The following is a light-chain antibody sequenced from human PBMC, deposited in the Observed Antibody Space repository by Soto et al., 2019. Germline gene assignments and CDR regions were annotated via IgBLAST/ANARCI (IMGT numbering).Light chain of an antibody. CDR3: SSYTRSSSVV. CDR2: EVS. Sequence: QSVLTQPASVSGSPGQSITISCTGTSSDVGGYKFVSWYQHHPGKAPKLIIYEVSNRPSGVSNRFSGSKSGNTASLTISGLQAEDEADYYCSSYTRSSSVVFGGGTKADRP. CDR1: SSDVGGYKF. V-gene: IGLV2-14*01. J-gene: IGLJ2*01.